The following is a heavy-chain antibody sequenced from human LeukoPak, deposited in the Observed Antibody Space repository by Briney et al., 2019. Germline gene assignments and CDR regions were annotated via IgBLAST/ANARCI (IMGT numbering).Heavy chain of an antibody. Sequence: ASVKSSCKAFEYTFTGHYLHWVRQTPGQGLEWMGWINPNSGGTSYAQKLQGRVTMSTDTFTSTAYMELRSLRSDDTAVYYCARMRYCSSTSCLWGEDYYYGIDYWGQGTPVTVSS. CDR3: ARMRYCSSTSCLWGEDYYYGIDY. V-gene: IGHV1-2*02. CDR1: EYTFTGHY. J-gene: IGHJ6*02. D-gene: IGHD2-2*01. CDR2: INPNSGGT.